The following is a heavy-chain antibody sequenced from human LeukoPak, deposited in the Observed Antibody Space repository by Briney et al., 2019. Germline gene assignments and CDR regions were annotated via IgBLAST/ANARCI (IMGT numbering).Heavy chain of an antibody. CDR1: GDSVSSNSAA. D-gene: IGHD4-17*01. CDR2: TYYRSKWYN. J-gene: IGHJ6*02. Sequence: SQTLSLTCAISGDSVSSNSAAWNWIRQSPSRGLEWLGRTYYRSKWYNDYAVSVKSRITINPDTSKNQFSLQLNSVTPEDTAVYYCTRRLVSTVSEAMDVWGQGTTVTVSS. CDR3: TRRLVSTVSEAMDV. V-gene: IGHV6-1*01.